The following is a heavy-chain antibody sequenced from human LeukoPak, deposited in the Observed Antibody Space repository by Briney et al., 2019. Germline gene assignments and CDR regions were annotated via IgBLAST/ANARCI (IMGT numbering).Heavy chain of an antibody. Sequence: GGSLRLSCAASGFTFSSYAMTWVRQAPGKGLEWVSGISGSSIGTYYADSVKGRFTISRDNYKNTLNLQMTRLRAEDTAVYYCAKDGYCSGGSCPGIRLDYWGQGTLVTVSS. CDR1: GFTFSSYA. D-gene: IGHD2-15*01. CDR3: AKDGYCSGGSCPGIRLDY. J-gene: IGHJ4*02. V-gene: IGHV3-23*01. CDR2: ISGSSIGT.